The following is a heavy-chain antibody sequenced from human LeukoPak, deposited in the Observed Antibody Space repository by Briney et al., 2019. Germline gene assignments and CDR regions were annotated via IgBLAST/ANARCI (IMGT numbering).Heavy chain of an antibody. J-gene: IGHJ3*02. D-gene: IGHD2-21*01. V-gene: IGHV4-38-2*02. CDR2: IYHSGIT. Sequence: PSETLSLTCTVSGYSIRSGFYWGWIRQPPGKGLEWIGNIYHSGITYSTPSLKSRVTISVDTSKNQFSLKLSSVTAADTAVYYCARVVNDAFDIWGQGTMVTVSS. CDR3: ARVVNDAFDI. CDR1: GYSIRSGFY.